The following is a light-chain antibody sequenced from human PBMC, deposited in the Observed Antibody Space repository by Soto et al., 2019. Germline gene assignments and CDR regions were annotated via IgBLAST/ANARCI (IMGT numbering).Light chain of an antibody. CDR2: DVS. Sequence: QSVLTQPASVSGSPGQSITISCTGTSSDVGGYNYVSWYQQHPGKAPKLMIYDVSNRPSGVSNRFSGSKSGNTACLTISGLQAEDEADYYCSSYTSSSTLGVFGGGTTLTVL. CDR3: SSYTSSSTLGV. J-gene: IGLJ3*02. CDR1: SSDVGGYNY. V-gene: IGLV2-14*01.